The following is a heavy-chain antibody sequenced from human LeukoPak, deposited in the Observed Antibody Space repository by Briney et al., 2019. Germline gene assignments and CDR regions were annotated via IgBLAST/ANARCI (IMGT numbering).Heavy chain of an antibody. Sequence: SETLSLTCAVYGGSFSGYCWSWIRQPPGKGLEWIGEINHSGSTNYNPSLTSRVTISVDTSKNQFSLKLSSVTAADTAVYYCASGELGYYFDYWGQGTLVTVSS. CDR3: ASGELGYYFDY. D-gene: IGHD1-26*01. J-gene: IGHJ4*02. CDR1: GGSFSGYC. V-gene: IGHV4-34*01. CDR2: INHSGST.